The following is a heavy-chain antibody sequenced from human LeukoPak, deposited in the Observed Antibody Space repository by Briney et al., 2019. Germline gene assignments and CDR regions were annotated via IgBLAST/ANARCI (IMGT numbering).Heavy chain of an antibody. D-gene: IGHD1-26*01. V-gene: IGHV3-20*04. J-gene: IGHJ4*02. CDR2: INWNGGST. CDR1: GFTFDDYG. CDR3: ASAVGAGYYFDY. Sequence: RAGGSLRLSCAASGFTFDDYGMSWVRHAPGKGLEWVSGINWNGGSTGYADSVKGRFTISRDNAKNSLYLQMNSLRAEDTAFYYCASAVGAGYYFDYWGQGTLVTVPS.